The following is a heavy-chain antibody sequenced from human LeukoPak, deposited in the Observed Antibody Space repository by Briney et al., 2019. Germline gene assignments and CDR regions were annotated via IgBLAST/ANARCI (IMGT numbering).Heavy chain of an antibody. V-gene: IGHV4-30-4*01. Sequence: PSETLSLTCTVSGGSISSGDYYWSWIRQPPGKGLEWIGYIYYSGSTYYNPFLKSRVTISVDTSKNQFSLKLSSVTAADTAVYYCARRSSIAARPWDYWGQGTLVTVSS. J-gene: IGHJ4*02. CDR1: GGSISSGDYY. CDR3: ARRSSIAARPWDY. CDR2: IYYSGST. D-gene: IGHD6-6*01.